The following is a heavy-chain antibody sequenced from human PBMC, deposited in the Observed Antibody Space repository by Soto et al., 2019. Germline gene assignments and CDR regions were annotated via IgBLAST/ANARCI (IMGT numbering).Heavy chain of an antibody. J-gene: IGHJ4*02. D-gene: IGHD3-10*01. CDR3: AKVGGSGTIFEY. V-gene: IGHV3-23*01. Sequence: PGGSLRLSCAASGFTFNNYVMSWVRQAPGKGLEWVSGISGSSTTTYYADSVKGRFTISRDNVKNTLYLQMNSLRAEDTAVYHCAKVGGSGTIFEYWGQGTLVTVS. CDR2: ISGSSTTT. CDR1: GFTFNNYV.